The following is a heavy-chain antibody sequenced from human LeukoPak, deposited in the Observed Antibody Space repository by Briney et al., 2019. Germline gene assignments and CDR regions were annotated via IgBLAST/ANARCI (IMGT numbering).Heavy chain of an antibody. D-gene: IGHD4-23*01. J-gene: IGHJ4*02. Sequence: QAGGSLRLSCAASRFTFITYARSWVRQPPGKGLEWVSTVTDNGGSTYYAVSVKGRFTISRDNSKKTLYLQMNSLTAEDTALYYCAKLTRTDGVNNWGQGTLVTVSS. CDR1: RFTFITYA. CDR3: AKLTRTDGVNN. V-gene: IGHV3-23*01. CDR2: VTDNGGST.